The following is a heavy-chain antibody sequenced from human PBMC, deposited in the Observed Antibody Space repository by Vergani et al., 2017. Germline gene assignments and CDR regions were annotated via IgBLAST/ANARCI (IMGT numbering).Heavy chain of an antibody. Sequence: EVQLLESGGDLVQPGGSLRLSCAASGFTFNHYAMNSVRQAPGKGLEWVSGISGSGGSTYYAGSVKGRFTISRDSSKNTLYLQMNSLSAGDTAVYYCAKANPRNSGYDYLYYYHAMDVWGQGTTVTVSS. J-gene: IGHJ6*02. CDR2: ISGSGGST. CDR3: AKANPRNSGYDYLYYYHAMDV. CDR1: GFTFNHYA. D-gene: IGHD5-12*01. V-gene: IGHV3-23*01.